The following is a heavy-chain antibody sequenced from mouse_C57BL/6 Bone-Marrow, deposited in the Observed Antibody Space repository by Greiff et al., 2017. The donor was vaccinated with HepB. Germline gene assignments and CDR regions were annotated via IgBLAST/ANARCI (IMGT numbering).Heavy chain of an antibody. CDR2: SRNKANDYTT. J-gene: IGHJ3*01. V-gene: IGHV7-1*01. CDR1: GFTFSDFY. CDR3: ARDDGWTGWFAY. Sequence: EVQGVESGGGLVQSGRSLRLSCATSGFTFSDFYMEWVRQAPGKGLEWIAASRNKANDYTTEYSASVKGRFIVSRDTSQSILYLQMNALRAEDTAIYYCARDDGWTGWFAYWGQGTLVTVSA. D-gene: IGHD1-2*01.